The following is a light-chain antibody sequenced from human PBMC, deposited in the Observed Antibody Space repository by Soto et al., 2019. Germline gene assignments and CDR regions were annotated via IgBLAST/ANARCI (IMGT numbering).Light chain of an antibody. CDR2: KVS. J-gene: IGKJ4*01. CDR3: MQGTYWPRLT. V-gene: IGKV2-30*01. Sequence: DVVMTQSPLSLPVTLGQPASISCRSSQSLVYSDGNTYLNWFHQRPGQSPRHLIYKVSNRDSGVPDRFSGSGSGTDFTLKISRVEAEAVGVYYCMQGTYWPRLTFGGGTKVEIK. CDR1: QSLVYSDGNTY.